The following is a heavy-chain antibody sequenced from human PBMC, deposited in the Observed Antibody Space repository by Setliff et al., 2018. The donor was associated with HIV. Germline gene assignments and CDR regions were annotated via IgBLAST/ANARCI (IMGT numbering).Heavy chain of an antibody. J-gene: IGHJ4*02. V-gene: IGHV1-3*04. CDR2: LRTGTGDT. CDR3: ARAGGLRMDRGVVSDY. CDR1: GYTFTSYS. D-gene: IGHD3-10*01. Sequence: GASVKVSCKASGYTFTSYSMHWVRQAPGQRLEWMGWLRTGTGDTSYSVKFQGRLTITRDTSANTAYMELSNLRSEDTAVYYCARAGGLRMDRGVVSDYWGQGTLVTVSS.